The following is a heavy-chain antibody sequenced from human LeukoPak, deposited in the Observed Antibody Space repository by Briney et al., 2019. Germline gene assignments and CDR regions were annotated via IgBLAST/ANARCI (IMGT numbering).Heavy chain of an antibody. CDR3: AKDRRALYSIAAAGTFDY. CDR2: ISYDGSNK. CDR1: GFTVSSYG. V-gene: IGHV3-30*18. D-gene: IGHD6-13*01. J-gene: IGHJ4*02. Sequence: PGWSLTRSCETSGFTVSSYGIHWVRQAPGEGLEWVAVISYDGSNKYYADSVKGRFTISRDNSKNTLYLQMNSLRAEDTAVYYCAKDRRALYSIAAAGTFDYWGQGTLVTVSS.